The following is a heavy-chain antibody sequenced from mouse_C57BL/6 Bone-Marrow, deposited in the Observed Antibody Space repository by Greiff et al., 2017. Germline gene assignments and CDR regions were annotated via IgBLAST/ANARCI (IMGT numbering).Heavy chain of an antibody. J-gene: IGHJ4*01. CDR2: IYPRSGNT. CDR3: ARRGDYYGLYAMDY. Sequence: VQLQESGAELARPGASVKLSCKASGYTFTSYGISWVKRRTGQGLEWIGEIYPRSGNTYYNEKFKGKATLTADKSSSTAYMELRSLTSEDSAVYFCARRGDYYGLYAMDYWGQGTSVTVSS. V-gene: IGHV1-81*01. CDR1: GYTFTSYG. D-gene: IGHD1-2*01.